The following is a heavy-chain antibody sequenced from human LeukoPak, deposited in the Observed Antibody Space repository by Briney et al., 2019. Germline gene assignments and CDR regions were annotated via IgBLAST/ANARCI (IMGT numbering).Heavy chain of an antibody. CDR1: GFTFSGSA. CDR2: ISGSGGST. CDR3: AKDHGR. Sequence: GGSLRLSCAASGFTFSGSAMSWVRQAPAKGLEWVAAISGSGGSTYYADSVKGRFTISRDNPENTLYLQMNSLRAEDTAVYYCAKDHGRWGQGTLVTVSS. J-gene: IGHJ4*02. V-gene: IGHV3-23*01.